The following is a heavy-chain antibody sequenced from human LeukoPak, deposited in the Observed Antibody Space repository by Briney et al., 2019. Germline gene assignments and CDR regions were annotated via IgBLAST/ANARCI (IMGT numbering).Heavy chain of an antibody. Sequence: VSVKVSCKASGYSFTNYGISWVRQAPGQGLEWMGWISAYNGNTDYAQNFQGRVTMTTDTSTSTAYMELRSLRSDDTAVYYCAGGPRGLWGQGTLVTVSS. J-gene: IGHJ4*02. D-gene: IGHD1-26*01. CDR2: ISAYNGNT. V-gene: IGHV1-18*01. CDR1: GYSFTNYG. CDR3: AGGPRGL.